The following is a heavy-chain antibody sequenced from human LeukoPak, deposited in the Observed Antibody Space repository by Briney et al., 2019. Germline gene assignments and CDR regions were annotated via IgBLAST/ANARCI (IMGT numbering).Heavy chain of an antibody. D-gene: IGHD5-18*01. CDR1: GGTFISYA. CDR2: IIPILGTA. Sequence: GSSVKVSCKASGGTFISYAISWVRQAPGQGLEGMGRIIPILGTANYAQKFQGRVTITTDESTSTAYMELSSLRSEDTAVYYRARDFLATAMVEYWGQGTLVTVSS. V-gene: IGHV1-69*05. J-gene: IGHJ4*02. CDR3: ARDFLATAMVEY.